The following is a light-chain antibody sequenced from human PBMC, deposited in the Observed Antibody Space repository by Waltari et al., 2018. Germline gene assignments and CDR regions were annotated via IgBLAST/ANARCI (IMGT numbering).Light chain of an antibody. CDR2: RAS. CDR1: QSITNW. V-gene: IGKV1-5*03. CDR3: QQYDSYEYT. J-gene: IGKJ2*01. Sequence: DIQMTQSPSTLSASLGDRVTITCRASQSITNWLAWYQQGPGQAPNLLIFRASLLGRGVPSRFSGSGHGTEFTLTISGLQPDDFGTYYCQQYDSYEYTFGQGTYLDIK.